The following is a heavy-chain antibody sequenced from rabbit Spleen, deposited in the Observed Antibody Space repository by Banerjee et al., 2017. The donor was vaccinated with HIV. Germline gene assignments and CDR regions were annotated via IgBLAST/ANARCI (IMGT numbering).Heavy chain of an antibody. Sequence: EQLEESGGGLVKPEGSLTLTCKASGVSFSDKDVMCWVRQAPGKGLEWIACINTATGKAVYATWAKGRFTISSDNAQNTVFLQMTSLTASDTATYFCARDWRYDDVGDYARLDLWGQGTLVTVS. CDR3: ARDWRYDDVGDYARLDL. D-gene: IGHD2-1*01. CDR2: INTATGKA. CDR1: GVSFSDKDV. V-gene: IGHV1S45*01. J-gene: IGHJ3*01.